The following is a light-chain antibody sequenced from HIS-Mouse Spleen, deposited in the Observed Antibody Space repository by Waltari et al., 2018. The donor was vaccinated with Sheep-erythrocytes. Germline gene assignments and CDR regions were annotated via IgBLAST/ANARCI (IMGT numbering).Light chain of an antibody. V-gene: IGLV3-10*01. Sequence: SYELTQPPSVSVSPGQTARITCSGDALPKKYAYWYQQKSGQAPVLVIYEDSKRPSGTPERFSGSISGTMATLTISGGQVEDEADYYCYATDSSGNWVFGGGTKLTVL. CDR3: YATDSSGNWV. J-gene: IGLJ3*02. CDR2: EDS. CDR1: ALPKKY.